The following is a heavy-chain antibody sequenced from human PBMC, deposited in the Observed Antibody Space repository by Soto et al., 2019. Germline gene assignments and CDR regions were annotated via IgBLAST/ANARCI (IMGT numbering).Heavy chain of an antibody. D-gene: IGHD3-22*01. J-gene: IGHJ4*02. CDR1: GYSINSDDY. CDR3: ARKTYYDAARINLLDS. CDR2: IYHSVST. V-gene: IGHV4-38-2*02. Sequence: SETLSLTCTVSGYSINSDDYWGWFRQPPGKGLQSFASIYHSVSTFYNPSLRSRVTISIDTSKNQLYLSLTAVTAAETAMYYCARKTYYDAARINLLDSWGQGTLVTVSS.